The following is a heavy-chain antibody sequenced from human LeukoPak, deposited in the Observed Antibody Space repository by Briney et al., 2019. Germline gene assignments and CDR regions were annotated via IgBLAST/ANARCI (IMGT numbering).Heavy chain of an antibody. V-gene: IGHV3-23*01. CDR2: ISGSGDST. Sequence: GGSLRLSCAASGFTFSSSAMSSVRQAPGKGLGWVTAISGSGDSTYYADSVKGRFTISRDNSKNTLYLQMNSLRAEDTAVYYCAKDLKVVVITDFDYWGQGTLVTVSS. D-gene: IGHD3-22*01. CDR1: GFTFSSSA. CDR3: AKDLKVVVITDFDY. J-gene: IGHJ4*02.